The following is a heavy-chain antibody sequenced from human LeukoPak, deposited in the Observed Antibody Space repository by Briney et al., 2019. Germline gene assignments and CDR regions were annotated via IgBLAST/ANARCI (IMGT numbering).Heavy chain of an antibody. J-gene: IGHJ4*02. D-gene: IGHD2-2*01. Sequence: SVKVSCKASGYTFTGYYMHWVPQAPGPGLEWLGWINPNSGGTNYAPKFQGRVTMTRDTSISTAYMELSRLRSDDTAVYYCARDLPGIVVVPAAMDYWGQGTLVTVSS. CDR3: ARDLPGIVVVPAAMDY. V-gene: IGHV1-2*02. CDR2: INPNSGGT. CDR1: GYTFTGYY.